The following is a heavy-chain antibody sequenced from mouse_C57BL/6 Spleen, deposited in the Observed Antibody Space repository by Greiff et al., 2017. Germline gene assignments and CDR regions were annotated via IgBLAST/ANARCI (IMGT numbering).Heavy chain of an antibody. CDR3: TVDGNPAGFAY. CDR1: GFTFSDAW. D-gene: IGHD2-1*01. CDR2: IRNKANNHAT. V-gene: IGHV6-6*01. Sequence: EVQLVESGGGLVQPGGSMKLSCAASGFTFSDAWMDWVRQSPEKGLEWVAEIRNKANNHATYYAESVKGRFTISRDDSKSSVYLQMNSLRAEDPGIYYWTVDGNPAGFAYWGQRTLVTGSA. J-gene: IGHJ3*01.